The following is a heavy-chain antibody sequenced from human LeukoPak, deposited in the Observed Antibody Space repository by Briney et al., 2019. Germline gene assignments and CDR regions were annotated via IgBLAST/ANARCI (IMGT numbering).Heavy chain of an antibody. Sequence: PGGSLRLSCAASGFTFSSYSMNWVRQAPGKGLEWVSSISSSSSYIYYADSVKGRFTISRDSAKNSLYLQMNSLRAEDTAVYYCARTYGDYDHASTQMGYYYGMDVWDQGTTVTVSS. CDR1: GFTFSSYS. CDR3: ARTYGDYDHASTQMGYYYGMDV. J-gene: IGHJ6*02. CDR2: ISSSSSYI. D-gene: IGHD4-17*01. V-gene: IGHV3-21*01.